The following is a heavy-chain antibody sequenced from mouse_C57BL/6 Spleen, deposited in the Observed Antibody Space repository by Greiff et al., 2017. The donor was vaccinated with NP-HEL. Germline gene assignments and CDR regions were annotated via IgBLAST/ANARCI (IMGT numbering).Heavy chain of an antibody. Sequence: QVQLQQPGAELVKPGASVKLSCKASGYTFTSYWMQWVKQRPGQGLEWIGEIDPSDSSTNYNQKFKGKATLTVDTSSSTAYMPLSSLTSEDSAVYYCARGYYGRDYWGRGTTLTVSS. D-gene: IGHD1-1*01. CDR3: ARGYYGRDY. V-gene: IGHV1-50*01. J-gene: IGHJ2*01. CDR1: GYTFTSYW. CDR2: IDPSDSST.